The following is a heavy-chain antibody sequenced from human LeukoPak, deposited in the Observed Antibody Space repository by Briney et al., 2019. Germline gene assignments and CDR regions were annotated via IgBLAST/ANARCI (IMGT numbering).Heavy chain of an antibody. J-gene: IGHJ6*02. CDR2: ISGDSYDT. Sequence: ASVKVSCKASGYTFRDYGINWVRQAPGQGLEWMGWISGDSYDTKYGQKLHDRVTMTRNTSISTAYMELSSLRSEDTAVYYCARGPDSSGWYSIYYYYYYGMDVWGQGTTVTVSS. D-gene: IGHD6-19*01. CDR1: GYTFRDYG. CDR3: ARGPDSSGWYSIYYYYYYGMDV. V-gene: IGHV1-8*02.